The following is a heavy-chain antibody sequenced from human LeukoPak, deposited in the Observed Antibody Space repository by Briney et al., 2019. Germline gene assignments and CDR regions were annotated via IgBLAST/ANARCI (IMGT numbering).Heavy chain of an antibody. D-gene: IGHD1-26*01. Sequence: GGSLRLSCAASGFTFSSFAMNWVRQAPGKGLEWVSSISSSSSYIYYADSVKGRFTIPSDNAKNSLYLQMNSLRAEDTAVYYCARFLSGSYNVDYWGQGTLVTVSS. CDR3: ARFLSGSYNVDY. CDR2: ISSSSSYI. V-gene: IGHV3-21*01. CDR1: GFTFSSFA. J-gene: IGHJ4*02.